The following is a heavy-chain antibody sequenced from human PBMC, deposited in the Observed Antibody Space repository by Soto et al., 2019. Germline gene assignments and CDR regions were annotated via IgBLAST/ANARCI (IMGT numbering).Heavy chain of an antibody. CDR2: ISAYNGNT. V-gene: IGHV1-18*01. J-gene: IGHJ4*02. CDR1: GYTFTSYG. D-gene: IGHD5-12*01. CDR3: ARDVYGGYFPLGY. Sequence: QVQLVQSGAEVKEPGASVKVSCMTSGYTFTSYGISWVRQAPGQGLEWMGWISAYNGNTNYAQKLQGRVTLTTDTSKSKTYMDLRGLRSDGTAGYYCARDVYGGYFPLGYWGQGTLVTVSS.